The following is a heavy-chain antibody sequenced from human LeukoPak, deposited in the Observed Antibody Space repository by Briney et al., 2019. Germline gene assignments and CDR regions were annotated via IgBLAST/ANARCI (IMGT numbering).Heavy chain of an antibody. J-gene: IGHJ4*02. V-gene: IGHV3-30*04. CDR3: AREDMLAPLDY. CDR2: ISYDGSNK. CDR1: GFTFSSYA. D-gene: IGHD2-8*01. Sequence: GGFLRLSCAASGFTFSSYAMHWVRQAPGKGLEWVAVISYDGSNKYYADSVKGRFTISRDNSKNTLYLQMNSLRAEDTAVYYCAREDMLAPLDYWGQGTLVTVSS.